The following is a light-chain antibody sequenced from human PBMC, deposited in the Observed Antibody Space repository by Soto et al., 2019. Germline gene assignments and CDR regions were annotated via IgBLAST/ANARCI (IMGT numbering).Light chain of an antibody. CDR1: QSVTGNY. V-gene: IGKV3-20*01. Sequence: EVVMTHSPATLSVSPWERATLSCGASQSVTGNYLAWYQQKPGQAPRLLIFGASTRATGIPDRFSGSGSGTDFTLTISRLEPEDFAVYYCQHYYTSYTTFGQGTKVDIK. J-gene: IGKJ1*01. CDR2: GAS. CDR3: QHYYTSYTT.